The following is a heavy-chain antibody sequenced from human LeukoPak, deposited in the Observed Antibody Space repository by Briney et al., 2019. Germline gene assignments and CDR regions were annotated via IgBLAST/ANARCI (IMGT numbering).Heavy chain of an antibody. Sequence: GGPLRLSCAASGFTFSSYGMHWVRQAPGKGLEWVAVILYDGSNKYYADSVKGRFTISRDNSKNTLYLQMNSLRPEDTAVYYCARPLRYLDSELDYWGQGTLVSVSS. J-gene: IGHJ4*02. D-gene: IGHD3-9*01. CDR1: GFTFSSYG. CDR2: ILYDGSNK. CDR3: ARPLRYLDSELDY. V-gene: IGHV3-30*03.